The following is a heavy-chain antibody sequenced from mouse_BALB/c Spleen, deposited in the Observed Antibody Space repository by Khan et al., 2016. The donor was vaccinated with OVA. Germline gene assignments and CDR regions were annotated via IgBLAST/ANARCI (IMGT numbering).Heavy chain of an antibody. CDR1: GYTFTNYG. J-gene: IGHJ4*01. CDR3: ARPPYFSYTLDH. D-gene: IGHD2-10*01. CDR2: INTYTGEP. V-gene: IGHV9-3-1*01. Sequence: QIQLVQSGPELKKPGETVKISCKASGYTFTNYGIHWVRQSPGKALKWMGWINTYTGEPTYADDFKGRFAFSLDTSASTAYLPINNLKNEDTATYFCARPPYFSYTLDHWGQGTSVTVSS.